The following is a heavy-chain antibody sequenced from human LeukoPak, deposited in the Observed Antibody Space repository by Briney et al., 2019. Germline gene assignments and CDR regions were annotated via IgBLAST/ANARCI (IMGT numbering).Heavy chain of an antibody. J-gene: IGHJ6*03. D-gene: IGHD3-22*01. CDR2: ISAYNGDT. CDR3: ARLTYDTSVYYYYYFYMDV. V-gene: IGHV1-18*01. Sequence: GASVKVSCKASGYTFTNYGISWVRQAPGRGLEWMGWISAYNGDTNYAQKLQGRVTMTTDTSTSTAYMELRSLRSDDTAVYYCARLTYDTSVYYYYYFYMDVWGKGTTVTISS. CDR1: GYTFTNYG.